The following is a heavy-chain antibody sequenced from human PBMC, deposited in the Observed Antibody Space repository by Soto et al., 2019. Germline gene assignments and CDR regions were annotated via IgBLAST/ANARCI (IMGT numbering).Heavy chain of an antibody. CDR3: TTRFTAVATARFDY. CDR1: GFTFSNAW. Sequence: TGGSLRLSCAASGFTFSNAWMSWVRQAPGKGLEWVGRIKSKTDGGTTDYAAPVKGRFTISRDDSKNTLNLQMNSLKTEDTAVYYCTTRFTAVATARFDYWGQGNVVTVSA. J-gene: IGHJ4*02. V-gene: IGHV3-15*01. CDR2: IKSKTDGGTT. D-gene: IGHD2-21*02.